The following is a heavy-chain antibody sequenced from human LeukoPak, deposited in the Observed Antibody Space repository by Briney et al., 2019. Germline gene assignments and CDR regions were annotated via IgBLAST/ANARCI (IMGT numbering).Heavy chain of an antibody. J-gene: IGHJ4*02. CDR3: ARSDGIAVPF. CDR1: GGSISSYY. Sequence: SETLSLTCTVSGGSISSYYWSWIRQPPGKGLEWIGYIYYSGSTNYNPSLKSRVTISVDTSKNQFSLKLSSVTAADTAVYYCARSDGIAVPFWGQGTLVTVSS. CDR2: IYYSGST. V-gene: IGHV4-59*01. D-gene: IGHD6-19*01.